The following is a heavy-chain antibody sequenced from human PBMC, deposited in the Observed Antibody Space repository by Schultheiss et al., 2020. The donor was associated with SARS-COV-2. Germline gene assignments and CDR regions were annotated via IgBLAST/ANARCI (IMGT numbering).Heavy chain of an antibody. CDR1: GYTFTSYA. Sequence: SVKVSCKASGYTFTSYAISWVRQAPGQGLEWMGGIIPIFGTANYAQKFQGRVTITADESTSTAYMELSSLRSEDTAVYYCARDELGEMATITTHFDYWGQGTLVTVSS. V-gene: IGHV1-69*13. CDR2: IIPIFGTA. CDR3: ARDELGEMATITTHFDY. D-gene: IGHD5-24*01. J-gene: IGHJ4*02.